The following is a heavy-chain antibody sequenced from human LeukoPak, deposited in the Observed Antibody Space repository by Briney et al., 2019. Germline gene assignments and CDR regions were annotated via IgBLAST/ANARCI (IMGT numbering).Heavy chain of an antibody. CDR2: ISHDGRTK. CDR1: GVNFDNFA. Sequence: GESLTLSCVVSGVNFDNFAMHWVRQPLGKGLEWVAVISHDGRTKYYADSMKGRITISRDNSKNTLFLQMNNLRSDDTAVYFCARPSPPGDGYNPPHHWGQGTLVTVSS. CDR3: ARPSPPGDGYNPPHH. V-gene: IGHV3-30*04. D-gene: IGHD5-24*01. J-gene: IGHJ5*02.